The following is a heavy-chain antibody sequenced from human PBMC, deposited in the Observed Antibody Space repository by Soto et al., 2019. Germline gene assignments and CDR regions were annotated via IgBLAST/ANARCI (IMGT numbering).Heavy chain of an antibody. CDR2: IYYSGST. J-gene: IGHJ6*02. CDR3: ARRRGVVHDGMDV. V-gene: IGHV4-39*01. Sequence: QLQLQESGPGLVKPSETLSLTCTVSGGSIRSSSSYWDWIRQPPGKGLEWIGSIYYSGSTYYNPSLKRRVVISMDKSKNQFSLNVSSVTAADTAVYYCARRRGVVHDGMDVWGQGTTVIVSS. D-gene: IGHD3-3*01. CDR1: GGSIRSSSSY.